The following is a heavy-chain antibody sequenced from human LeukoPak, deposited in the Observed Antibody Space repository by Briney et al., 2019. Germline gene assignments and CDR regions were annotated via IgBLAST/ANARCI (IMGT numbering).Heavy chain of an antibody. Sequence: PSETLSLTCAVYGGSFSGYYWSWIRQPPGKGLEWIGEINHSGSTNYNPSLKSRVTISVDTSKNQFSLKLSSVTAADTAVYYCARGVEMATINIRGLLRFDYWGQGTLVTVSS. CDR3: ARGVEMATINIRGLLRFDY. V-gene: IGHV4-34*01. CDR2: INHSGST. J-gene: IGHJ4*02. CDR1: GGSFSGYY. D-gene: IGHD5-24*01.